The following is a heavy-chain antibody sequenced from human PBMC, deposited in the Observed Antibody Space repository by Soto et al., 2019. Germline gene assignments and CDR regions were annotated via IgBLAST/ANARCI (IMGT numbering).Heavy chain of an antibody. CDR2: IYASGST. D-gene: IGHD1-1*01. J-gene: IGHJ5*02. CDR1: GGSISSSSYY. CDR3: VRDGTKTLRDWFDP. V-gene: IGHV4-39*07. Sequence: PSETLSLTCTVSGGSISSSSYYWGWIRQPPGKGLEWIGRIYASGSTDYNPSLKSRVTISVDTSKKQFSLKLRSVTAADTAVYYCVRDGTKTLRDWFDPWGQGISVTVSS.